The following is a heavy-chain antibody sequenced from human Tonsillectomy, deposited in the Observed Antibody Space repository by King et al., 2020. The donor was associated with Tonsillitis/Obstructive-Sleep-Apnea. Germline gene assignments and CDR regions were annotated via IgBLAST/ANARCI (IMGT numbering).Heavy chain of an antibody. CDR1: GFTFSSYW. J-gene: IGHJ4*02. D-gene: IGHD2-2*02. Sequence: VQLVESGGGLVQPGGSLRLSCAASGFTFSSYWMSWVRQAPGKGLEWVANIKQDGSEKYCVDSVKGRFTISRDNAKNSLYLQMNSLRAEDTAVYYCARFVGYSPTDYWGQGTLVTVSS. V-gene: IGHV3-7*03. CDR3: ARFVGYSPTDY. CDR2: IKQDGSEK.